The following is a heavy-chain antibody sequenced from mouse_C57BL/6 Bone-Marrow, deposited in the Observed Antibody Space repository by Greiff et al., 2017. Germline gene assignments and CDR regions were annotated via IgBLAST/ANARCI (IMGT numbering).Heavy chain of an antibody. J-gene: IGHJ3*01. D-gene: IGHD2-4*01. CDR3: ARKGRDYDWFAY. CDR1: GFSLTSYG. V-gene: IGHV2-2*01. Sequence: QVQLQQSGPGLVQPSQSLSITCTVSGFSLTSYGVHWVRQSPGKGLEWLGVIWSGGSTDYTAAFISRLSISKDNSKSQVFFKMNSLQADDTAIYYCARKGRDYDWFAYWGQGTLVTVSA. CDR2: IWSGGST.